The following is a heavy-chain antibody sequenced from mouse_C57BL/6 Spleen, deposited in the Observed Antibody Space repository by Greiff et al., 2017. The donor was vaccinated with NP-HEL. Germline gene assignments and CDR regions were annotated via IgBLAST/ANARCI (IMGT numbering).Heavy chain of an antibody. Sequence: VQLQQPGAELVMPGASVKLSCKASGYTFTSYWMHWVKQRPGQGLEWIGEIDPSDSYTNYNQKFKGKSTLTVDKSSSTAYMQLSSLTSEDSAVYYCASELGQNCHYWGKGTTLTVSS. D-gene: IGHD4-1*01. CDR2: IDPSDSYT. J-gene: IGHJ2*01. CDR3: ASELGQNCHY. V-gene: IGHV1-69*01. CDR1: GYTFTSYW.